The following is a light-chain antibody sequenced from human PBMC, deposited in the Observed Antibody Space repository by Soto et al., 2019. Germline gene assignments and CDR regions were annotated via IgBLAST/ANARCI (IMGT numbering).Light chain of an antibody. CDR3: HHYNRRRT. CDR2: QAS. J-gene: IGKJ1*01. V-gene: IGKV1-5*03. Sequence: DIQMSQSPATLSASVGDRVTITCRASQSIGSWLAWLQQKPGKAPKLLISQASSLESGVPSRFIGRGTVTYFTLTISSLQPDDFATNYCHHYNRRRTFGQGTRVEI. CDR1: QSIGSW.